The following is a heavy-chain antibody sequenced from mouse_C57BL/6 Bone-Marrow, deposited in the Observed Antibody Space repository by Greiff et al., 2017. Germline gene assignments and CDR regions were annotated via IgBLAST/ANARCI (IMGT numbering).Heavy chain of an antibody. Sequence: QVQLQQPGAELVKPGASVKISCTASGFTFTSYWITWVKQRPGQGLEWIGDIYPGSGSTNYNEKFKSKATMTVDTSHSTAYMQLSRLNSEDSAVYYCARSYYGNYEAYWGQGTLVTVSA. CDR3: ARSYYGNYEAY. J-gene: IGHJ3*01. D-gene: IGHD2-1*01. V-gene: IGHV1-55*01. CDR2: IYPGSGST. CDR1: GFTFTSYW.